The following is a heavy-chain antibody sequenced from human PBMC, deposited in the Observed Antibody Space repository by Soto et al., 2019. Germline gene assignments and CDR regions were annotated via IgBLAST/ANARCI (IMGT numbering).Heavy chain of an antibody. V-gene: IGHV3-15*01. CDR3: TTAHPRGPDY. CDR1: GFTFSNAW. D-gene: IGHD5-12*01. Sequence: EVQLVESGGGLVKPGESLRLSCAASGFTFSNAWMNWVRQAPGKGLEWVGLIKSKTDGGTIDYPAPVKGRFIISWDDSRNTLYLPMNSLKPEDTAVYYCTTAHPRGPDYWGQGSMVTVSS. J-gene: IGHJ4*02. CDR2: IKSKTDGGTI.